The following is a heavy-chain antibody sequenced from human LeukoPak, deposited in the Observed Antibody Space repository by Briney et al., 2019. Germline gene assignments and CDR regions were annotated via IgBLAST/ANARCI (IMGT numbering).Heavy chain of an antibody. V-gene: IGHV1-2*02. CDR1: GYTFTGYY. D-gene: IGHD1-26*01. J-gene: IGHJ5*01. CDR3: ARASGSYWWFDS. CDR2: VNPNSGDT. Sequence: ASVKVSCKASGYTFTGYYLHWVRQAPGQGLEWMGCVNPNSGDTNYAQKFQGSVTVTRDTSISTVYMELSRLRSDDRAVYYCARASGSYWWFDSWGQGTLVTVSS.